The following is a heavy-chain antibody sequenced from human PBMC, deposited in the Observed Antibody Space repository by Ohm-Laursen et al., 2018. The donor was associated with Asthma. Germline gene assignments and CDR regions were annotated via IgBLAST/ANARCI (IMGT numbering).Heavy chain of an antibody. CDR1: EFTFSLYS. V-gene: IGHV3-23*01. J-gene: IGHJ4*02. CDR3: ATFNWGSRGFDF. CDR2: IIGSGADT. Sequence: SLRLSCTASEFTFSLYSMNWVRQAPGKGLECVSAIIGSGADTYYADSVKGRFTISRDNSKNTLYLQMNSLRAADTAVYYCATFNWGSRGFDFWGQGALVTVSS. D-gene: IGHD7-27*01.